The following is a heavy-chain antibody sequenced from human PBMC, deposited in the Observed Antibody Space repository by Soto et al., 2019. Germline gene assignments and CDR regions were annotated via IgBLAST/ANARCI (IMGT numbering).Heavy chain of an antibody. Sequence: GGSLRLSCAASGFTISNSAATWVRQAPGKGLEWVSTISGSGTTYYADSVKGRFTISRDNSNNTLCLQLHSLRAEDSALYYCARYYYVATGYHYAFDYWGRVTLVTVSS. CDR1: GFTISNSA. V-gene: IGHV3-23*01. J-gene: IGHJ4*02. CDR2: ISGSGTT. D-gene: IGHD3-22*01. CDR3: ARYYYVATGYHYAFDY.